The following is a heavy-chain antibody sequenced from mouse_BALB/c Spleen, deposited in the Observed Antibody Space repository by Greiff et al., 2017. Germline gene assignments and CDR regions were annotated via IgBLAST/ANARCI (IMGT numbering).Heavy chain of an antibody. V-gene: IGHV3-6*02. D-gene: IGHD2-2*01. J-gene: IGHJ4*01. CDR3: ASDGYYYAMDY. Sequence: VQLQQSGPGLVKPSQSLSLTCSVTGYSITSGYYWNWIRQFPGNKLEWMGYISYDGSNNYNPSLKNRISITRDTSKNQFFLKLNSVTTEDTATYYCASDGYYYAMDYWGQGTSVTVSS. CDR1: GYSITSGYY. CDR2: ISYDGSN.